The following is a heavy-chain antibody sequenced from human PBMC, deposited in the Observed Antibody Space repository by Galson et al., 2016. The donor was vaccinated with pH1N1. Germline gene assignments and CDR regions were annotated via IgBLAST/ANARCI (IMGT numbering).Heavy chain of an antibody. CDR2: ISHAGSNK. CDR3: AKDLCSGASCYTVWEVRDFDY. D-gene: IGHD2-2*02. CDR1: GFSFSNYG. V-gene: IGHV3-30*18. Sequence: SLRLSCAASGFSFSNYGMHWVRQAPGKGLEWVAVISHAGSNKLYADSVKGRFTISRDNSKNSLFLQMSSLRADDTALYYCAKDLCSGASCYTVWEVRDFDYWGPGTLVTVSS. J-gene: IGHJ4*02.